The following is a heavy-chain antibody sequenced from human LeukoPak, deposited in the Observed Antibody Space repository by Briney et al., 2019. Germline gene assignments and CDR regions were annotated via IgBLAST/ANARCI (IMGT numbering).Heavy chain of an antibody. D-gene: IGHD4-11*01. Sequence: SVKVSCTASGGTFSSYAISWVRQAPGQGLEWMGGIIPIFGTANYAQKFQGRVTITADESTSTAYMELSSLRSEDTAVYYCARTGFDYTQTSYYYYGMDVWGQGTTVTVSS. CDR3: ARTGFDYTQTSYYYYGMDV. V-gene: IGHV1-69*13. CDR1: GGTFSSYA. CDR2: IIPIFGTA. J-gene: IGHJ6*02.